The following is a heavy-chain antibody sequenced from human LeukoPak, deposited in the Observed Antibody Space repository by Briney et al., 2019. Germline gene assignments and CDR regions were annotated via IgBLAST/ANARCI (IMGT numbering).Heavy chain of an antibody. CDR1: GYTFTSYG. J-gene: IGHJ6*04. Sequence: GASVKVSCKASGYTFTSYGINWVRQAPGQGLEWMGWIRTYNGNTNYAQKLQGRVTVTTDTSTSTAYMELRSLRSDDTAVYYCARVNYDTLTGPSSYYYYYGMDVWGKGTTVTVSS. CDR2: IRTYNGNT. D-gene: IGHD3-9*01. V-gene: IGHV1-18*04. CDR3: ARVNYDTLTGPSSYYYYYGMDV.